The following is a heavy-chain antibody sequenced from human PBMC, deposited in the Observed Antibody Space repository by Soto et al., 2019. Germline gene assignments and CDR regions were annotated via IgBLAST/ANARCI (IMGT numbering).Heavy chain of an antibody. Sequence: PSETLSLTCAVSGGSISSSNWWSWVRQPPGKGQERIGEIYHSGSTNYNPSLKSRVTISVDKSKNQFSLKLSSVTAADTAVYYCARHSYYDILTGSDDYYYYYGMDVWGQGTTVTVSS. CDR2: IYHSGST. V-gene: IGHV4-4*02. D-gene: IGHD3-9*01. CDR3: ARHSYYDILTGSDDYYYYYGMDV. CDR1: GGSISSSNW. J-gene: IGHJ6*02.